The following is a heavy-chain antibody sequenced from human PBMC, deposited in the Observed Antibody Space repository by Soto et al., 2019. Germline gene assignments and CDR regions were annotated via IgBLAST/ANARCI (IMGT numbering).Heavy chain of an antibody. CDR2: IMPIRGTA. CDR3: ARDGGSGVTVAGAVRYFDI. Sequence: VQLVQSGAEVRRTGSSVQVSCKASGGSFSNYVISWVRQAPGQGLEWMGGIMPIRGTANYAQKFQGRVTITADESTSPTNMGMIRLASEETAVYYRARDGGSGVTVAGAVRYFDIWGRGTPVTVSS. D-gene: IGHD6-19*01. J-gene: IGHJ2*01. V-gene: IGHV1-69*01. CDR1: GGSFSNYV.